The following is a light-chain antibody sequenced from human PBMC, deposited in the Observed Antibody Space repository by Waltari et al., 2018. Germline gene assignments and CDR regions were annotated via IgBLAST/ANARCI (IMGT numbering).Light chain of an antibody. CDR2: ATS. CDR3: QQANSFPLT. Sequence: DIQMTQSQSSVSASVGDRVTITCRASQVISNWLAWYQQKPGKAPKLLIYATSSVQGGVPSRFSGSGSGTDFTLTISSLQPEDFATYYCQQANSFPLTFGGGTRV. V-gene: IGKV1D-12*01. CDR1: QVISNW. J-gene: IGKJ4*01.